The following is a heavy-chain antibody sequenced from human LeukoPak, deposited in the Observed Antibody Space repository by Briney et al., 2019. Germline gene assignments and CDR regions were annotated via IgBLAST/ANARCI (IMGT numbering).Heavy chain of an antibody. V-gene: IGHV3-64*01. CDR2: ISADGGTT. J-gene: IGHJ4*02. CDR1: GFNFRAYG. Sequence: GGSLRLSCAASGFNFRAYGMHWVRQAPGQGLEYVAAISADGGTTWHSNSVNGRFTISRDTSKNTLYLQMGRLRTEDTALYYCARGRGGPPFDYWGQGILVTVSS. CDR3: ARGRGGPPFDY. D-gene: IGHD3-10*01.